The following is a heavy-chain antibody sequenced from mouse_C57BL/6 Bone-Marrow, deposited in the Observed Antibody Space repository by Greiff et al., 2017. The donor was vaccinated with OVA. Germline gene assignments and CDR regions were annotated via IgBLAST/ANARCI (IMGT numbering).Heavy chain of an antibody. CDR3: ARSPYGSSSDYYAMDY. CDR2: ISYSGST. CDR1: GYSITSDY. Sequence: EVQRVESGPGLAKPSQTLSLPCSVTGYSITSDYWNWIRKFPGNKLEYMGYISYSGSTYYNPSLKSRISITRDTSKNQYYLQLNSVTTEDTATYYCARSPYGSSSDYYAMDYWGQGTSVTVSS. V-gene: IGHV3-8*01. D-gene: IGHD1-1*01. J-gene: IGHJ4*01.